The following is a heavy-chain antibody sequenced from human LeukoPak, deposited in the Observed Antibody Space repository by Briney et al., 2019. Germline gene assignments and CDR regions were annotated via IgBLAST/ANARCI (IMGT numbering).Heavy chain of an antibody. D-gene: IGHD3-3*01. CDR1: GGSISSGSYY. Sequence: PSETLSLTCTVSGGSISSGSYYWSWIRQPAGKGLEWIGRIYTSGSTNYNPSLKSRVTISVDTSKNQFSLKLSSVTAADTAVYYCARRRFLEWLLSEYNWFDPWGQGTLVTVSS. CDR3: ARRRFLEWLLSEYNWFDP. V-gene: IGHV4-61*02. J-gene: IGHJ5*02. CDR2: IYTSGST.